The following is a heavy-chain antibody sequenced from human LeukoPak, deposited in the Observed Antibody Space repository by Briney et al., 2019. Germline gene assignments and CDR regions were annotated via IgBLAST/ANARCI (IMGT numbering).Heavy chain of an antibody. J-gene: IGHJ3*02. CDR1: GYTLTDYY. CDR2: ITPSSGGT. V-gene: IGHV1-2*02. Sequence: GASVKVSCKASGYTLTDYYIHWVRQAPGQGLGWMGWITPSSGGTIYAQKFQGRVTMTRDMSISTAYMELSRLRSDDTAVYYCAKVASTTRRHDAFDIWGQGTLVTVSS. D-gene: IGHD1-1*01. CDR3: AKVASTTRRHDAFDI.